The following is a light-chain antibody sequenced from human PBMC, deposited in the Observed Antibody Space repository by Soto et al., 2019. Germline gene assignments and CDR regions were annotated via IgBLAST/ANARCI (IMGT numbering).Light chain of an antibody. V-gene: IGKV1-39*01. CDR2: GAS. CDR3: QEGSTLLT. CDR1: QSVSTY. J-gene: IGKJ4*01. Sequence: DMQMTQSPSSLSTSGGYRVAITCRTSQSVSTYLNWYQQRPGKAPKLLIYGASNLQSGVPSRFSGSGSGTHFTLTISSLQPEDFATYYCQEGSTLLTFGGGTKVDIK.